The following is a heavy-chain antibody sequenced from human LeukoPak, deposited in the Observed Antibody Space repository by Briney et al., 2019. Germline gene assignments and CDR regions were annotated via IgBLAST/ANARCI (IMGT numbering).Heavy chain of an antibody. CDR1: GYSFTNYW. Sequence: GESLKISCKGSGYSFTNYWISWVRQMPGKGLEWMGIIYPGDSDTRYSPSFQGQVTISADKSINTAYLQWSSLKASDTAMYYCATRNSRGWYDSFDIWGQGTVVTVSS. D-gene: IGHD6-19*01. J-gene: IGHJ3*02. CDR2: IYPGDSDT. CDR3: ATRNSRGWYDSFDI. V-gene: IGHV5-51*01.